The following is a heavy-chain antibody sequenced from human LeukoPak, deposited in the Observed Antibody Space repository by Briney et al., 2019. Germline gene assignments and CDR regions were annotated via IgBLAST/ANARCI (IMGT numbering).Heavy chain of an antibody. CDR2: ISYDGSNK. Sequence: GRSLRLSCAASGFTFSSYGMHWVRQAPSKGLEWVALISYDGSNKYYADSVKGRFTISRDNSKSTLYLQMNSLRAEDTAVYYCAKDPRYCSSTSCYTTSWFDPWGQGTLVTVSS. CDR3: AKDPRYCSSTSCYTTSWFDP. D-gene: IGHD2-2*02. V-gene: IGHV3-30*18. CDR1: GFTFSSYG. J-gene: IGHJ5*02.